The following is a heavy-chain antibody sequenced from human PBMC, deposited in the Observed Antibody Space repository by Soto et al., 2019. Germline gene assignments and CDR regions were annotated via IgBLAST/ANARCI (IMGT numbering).Heavy chain of an antibody. CDR1: GGSISSGSYY. CDR2: IYYSGST. Sequence: SETLSLTCTVSGGSISSGSYYWSWIRQHPGKGLEWIGYIYYSGSTYYNPSLKSRVTISVDTSKNQFSLKLSSVTAADTAVYYCARVPAPLGYGDSYYFDYWGQGTLVTVS. V-gene: IGHV4-31*03. CDR3: ARVPAPLGYGDSYYFDY. J-gene: IGHJ4*02. D-gene: IGHD4-17*01.